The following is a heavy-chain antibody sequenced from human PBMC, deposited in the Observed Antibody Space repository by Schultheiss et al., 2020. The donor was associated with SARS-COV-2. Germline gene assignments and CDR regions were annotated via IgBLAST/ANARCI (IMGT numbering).Heavy chain of an antibody. CDR1: GGSISSYY. Sequence: SETLSLTCTVSGGSISSYYWSWIRQPPGKGLEWIGYIYYSGSTNYNPSLKSRVTISVDTSKNQFSLKLSSVTAADTAVYYCARDLKLGDIAAAGLSSYYYYGMDVWGQGTTVTVSS. D-gene: IGHD6-13*01. J-gene: IGHJ6*02. CDR3: ARDLKLGDIAAAGLSSYYYYGMDV. CDR2: IYYSGST. V-gene: IGHV4-59*01.